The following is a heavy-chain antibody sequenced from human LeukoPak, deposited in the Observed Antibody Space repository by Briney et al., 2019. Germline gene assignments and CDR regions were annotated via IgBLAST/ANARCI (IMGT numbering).Heavy chain of an antibody. CDR2: MNPNSGST. D-gene: IGHD2-15*01. CDR1: GYTFTSYD. V-gene: IGHV1-8*01. J-gene: IGHJ4*02. Sequence: ASVRVSCKASGYTFTSYDINWVRQATGQGLEWMGWMNPNSGSTGYAQKFQGRVTMTRNTSISTAYMELSSLRSEDTAVYYCARGSPREDIDYWGQGTLVTVSS. CDR3: ARGSPREDIDY.